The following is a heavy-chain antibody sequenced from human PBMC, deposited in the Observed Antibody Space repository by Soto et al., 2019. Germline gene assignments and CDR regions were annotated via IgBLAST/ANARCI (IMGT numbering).Heavy chain of an antibody. V-gene: IGHV3-33*06. CDR3: AKDRIAIAE. CDR2: IWYDGSIK. Sequence: PGGSLRLSCAASGFTFSSYGMHWVRQAPGKGLEWVAVIWYDGSIKYYVDSVKGRFTISRDNSNNTLYLQMNSLRAEDTAVYYCAKDRIAIAEWGQGTLVTVSS. D-gene: IGHD6-13*01. CDR1: GFTFSSYG. J-gene: IGHJ4*02.